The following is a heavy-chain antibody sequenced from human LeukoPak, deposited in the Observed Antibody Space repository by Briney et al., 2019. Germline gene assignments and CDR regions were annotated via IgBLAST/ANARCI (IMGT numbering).Heavy chain of an antibody. J-gene: IGHJ5*02. CDR2: IYYSGST. V-gene: IGHV4-59*01. CDR3: ARTILDYGGVVWFDP. D-gene: IGHD4-23*01. CDR1: GGSISSYY. Sequence: SETLSLTCTVSGGSISSYYWSWIRQPPGKGLEWIGYIYYSGSTNYNPSLKSRVTISVDTSKNQFSLKLSSVTAADTAVYYCARTILDYGGVVWFDPWGQGTLVPVSS.